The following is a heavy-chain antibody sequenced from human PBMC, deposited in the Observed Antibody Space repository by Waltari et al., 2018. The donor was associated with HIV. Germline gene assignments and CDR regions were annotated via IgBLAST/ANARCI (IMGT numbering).Heavy chain of an antibody. V-gene: IGHV5-51*03. J-gene: IGHJ3*02. CDR1: GYTFTNYW. CDR2: IYPFDSDT. CDR3: ARLFYYDTTGYINNAFDI. Sequence: EVQLVQSGAEVRTSGESLKISCKASGYTFTNYWIAWVRQMYGEGLEWMGIIYPFDSDTRYNPSFEGQITIAADKSLATAYLEWSNLNASDAAIYYCARLFYYDTTGYINNAFDIWGQGTVVTVS. D-gene: IGHD3-22*01.